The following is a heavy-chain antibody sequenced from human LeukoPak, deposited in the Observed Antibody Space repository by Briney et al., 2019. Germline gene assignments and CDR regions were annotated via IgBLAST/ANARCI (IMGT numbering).Heavy chain of an antibody. D-gene: IGHD3-22*01. CDR1: GGTFSSYA. CDR2: IIPIFGTA. Sequence: ASVTVSCKASGGTFSSYAISWVRQAPGQGLEWMGGIIPIFGTANYAQKFQGRVTITTDESTSTAYMELSSLRSEDTAVYYCATRSEDYYDSSGYYIFDYWGQGTLVTVSS. V-gene: IGHV1-69*05. CDR3: ATRSEDYYDSSGYYIFDY. J-gene: IGHJ4*02.